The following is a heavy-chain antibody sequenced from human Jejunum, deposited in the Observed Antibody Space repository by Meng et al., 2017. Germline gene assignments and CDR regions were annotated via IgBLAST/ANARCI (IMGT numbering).Heavy chain of an antibody. J-gene: IGHJ1*01. CDR1: GGSFSGYY. V-gene: IGHV4-34*02. Sequence: QLRLQQWGAGLLKPSETLPLTCAVYGGSFSGYYWSWVRQSPGKGLEWIAEINHSGSSNYNPSFQSRVTISVDRPRNQFSLKLSSVTAADTGVYYCARPAGYSSDWYKYFQHWGQGTLVTVSS. D-gene: IGHD6-13*01. CDR3: ARPAGYSSDWYKYFQH. CDR2: INHSGSS.